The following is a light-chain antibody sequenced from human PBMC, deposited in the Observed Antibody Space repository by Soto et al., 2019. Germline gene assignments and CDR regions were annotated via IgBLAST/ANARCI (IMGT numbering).Light chain of an antibody. Sequence: QSALTQPASVSGSPGQSITISCTGTSSDVGGYNYVSWYQQHPGKAPRFVIYDVTNRPSGVSNRFSGSKSGNTASLTISGLQAEDEADYYCSSYTTSNTRQVVFGTGTRSP. CDR3: SSYTTSNTRQVV. CDR2: DVT. J-gene: IGLJ1*01. CDR1: SSDVGGYNY. V-gene: IGLV2-14*01.